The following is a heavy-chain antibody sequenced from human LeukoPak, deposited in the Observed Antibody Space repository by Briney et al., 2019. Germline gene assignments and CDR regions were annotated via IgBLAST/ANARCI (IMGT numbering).Heavy chain of an antibody. CDR2: FSHSGTT. CDR3: ARTYCGGDCQNYYYYGMDF. J-gene: IGHJ6*01. D-gene: IGHD2-21*02. V-gene: IGHV4-38-2*02. CDR1: GYPIRSGYY. Sequence: SETLSLTCSVTGYPIRSGYYWGWIRQPPGKGLEWIGSFSHSGTTNYNPSLKTRVAISVDTSKNQFSLKVTSVTAADTAVYYCARTYCGGDCQNYYYYGMDFWGQGTTVIVFS.